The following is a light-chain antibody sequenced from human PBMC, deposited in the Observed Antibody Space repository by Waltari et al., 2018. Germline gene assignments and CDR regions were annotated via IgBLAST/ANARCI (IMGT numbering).Light chain of an antibody. CDR1: QSVSSTY. Sequence: EIVLTLSPGTLSLSPGEGATVSCRASQSVSSTYLAWYQHKPGQAPRLLIYGASKRATGTPDRFSGSGSGTDFTLTISRLETEDFAVYYCQHYGTSSYTFGQGTKLEIK. CDR2: GAS. J-gene: IGKJ2*01. CDR3: QHYGTSSYT. V-gene: IGKV3-20*01.